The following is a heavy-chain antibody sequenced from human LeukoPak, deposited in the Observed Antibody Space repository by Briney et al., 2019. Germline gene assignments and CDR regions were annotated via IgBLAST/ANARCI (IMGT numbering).Heavy chain of an antibody. V-gene: IGHV1-69*05. Sequence: SVKVSCKASGGTFSSYAISWVRQAPGQGLEWMGRIIPIFGTANYAQKFQGRVTITTDESTSIAYMELSSLRSEDTAVYYCAIDHCSSTSCYGSDEIDYWGQGTLVTVSS. CDR1: GGTFSSYA. CDR3: AIDHCSSTSCYGSDEIDY. J-gene: IGHJ4*02. D-gene: IGHD2-2*01. CDR2: IIPIFGTA.